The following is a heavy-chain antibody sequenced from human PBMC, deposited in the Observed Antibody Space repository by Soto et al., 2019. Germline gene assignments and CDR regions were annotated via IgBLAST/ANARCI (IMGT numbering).Heavy chain of an antibody. J-gene: IGHJ4*02. V-gene: IGHV3-7*03. CDR2: INRDGSDS. D-gene: IGHD2-15*01. CDR3: AHLWVVEADDSDY. Sequence: PGKGLEWVANINRDGSDSYCVDSLKGRFTISRDNAKSSVYLQMNSLRAEDAAIYYCAHLWVVEADDSDYWGQGTLVTVSS.